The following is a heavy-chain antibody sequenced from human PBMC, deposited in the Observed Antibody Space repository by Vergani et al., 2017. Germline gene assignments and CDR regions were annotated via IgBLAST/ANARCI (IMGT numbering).Heavy chain of an antibody. V-gene: IGHV1-69*08. CDR3: ARDRGTRTYGLDD. D-gene: IGHD3-16*01. Sequence: QVQLVQSGAEVKKPGSSVKVSCKASGGTFSSYTVTWVRQAPGQGLEWMGRIIPILGIPNYAQKLQGRVTITADKSTNTAYMELSSLRSEDTAVYYCARDRGTRTYGLDDWGQGTTVTVSS. CDR2: IIPILGIP. CDR1: GGTFSSYT. J-gene: IGHJ6*02.